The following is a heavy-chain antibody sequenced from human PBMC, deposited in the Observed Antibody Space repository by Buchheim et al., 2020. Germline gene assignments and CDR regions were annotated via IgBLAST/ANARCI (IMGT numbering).Heavy chain of an antibody. Sequence: EVQLLESGGGLVQPGGSLRLSCAASGFTFSSYAMSWVRQAPGKGLEWVSAISGSGGSTYYADSVKGRFTISRDNSKNTRYLQMNSLRAEDTAVYYCAVRSTVDSFYYYYYGMDVWGQGTT. J-gene: IGHJ6*02. V-gene: IGHV3-23*01. CDR3: AVRSTVDSFYYYYYGMDV. CDR1: GFTFSSYA. CDR2: ISGSGGST. D-gene: IGHD3-9*01.